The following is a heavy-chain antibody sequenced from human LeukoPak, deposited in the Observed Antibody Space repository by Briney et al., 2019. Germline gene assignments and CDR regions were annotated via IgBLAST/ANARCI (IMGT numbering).Heavy chain of an antibody. CDR1: GGSVRSYY. D-gene: IGHD6-19*01. CDR2: IYYTGTT. CDR3: AREVTGTSDSFDY. V-gene: IGHV4-59*02. Sequence: PSETLSLTCTVSGGSVRSYYWTWMRQPPGKELEWLGYIYYTGTTNYNPSLKSRLTISVDTSKDHFSLKLNSVTAADTAVYYCAREVTGTSDSFDYWGQGALVTVSS. J-gene: IGHJ4*02.